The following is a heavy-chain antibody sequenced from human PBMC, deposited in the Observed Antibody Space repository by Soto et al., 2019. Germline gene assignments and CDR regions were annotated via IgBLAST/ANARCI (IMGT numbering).Heavy chain of an antibody. CDR1: GYTLTELS. Sequence: ASVKVSCKVSGYTLTELSMHWVRQAPGKGLEWMGGFDPEHSETIYAQEFQGRVTMTEDTSTDTAYMDLSSLRSEDTAVHYCATGETTMTTEFDYWGQGTLVTVSS. V-gene: IGHV1-24*01. D-gene: IGHD4-17*01. J-gene: IGHJ4*02. CDR2: FDPEHSET. CDR3: ATGETTMTTEFDY.